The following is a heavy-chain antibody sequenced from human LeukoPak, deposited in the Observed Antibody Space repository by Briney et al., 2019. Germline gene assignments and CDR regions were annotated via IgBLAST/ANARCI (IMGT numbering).Heavy chain of an antibody. J-gene: IGHJ4*02. D-gene: IGHD6-19*01. Sequence: SETLSLTCTVSGGSISSGGYYWSWIRQHPGKGLEWIGYIYYSGSTYYNPSLKSRVTISVDTSKNQFSLRLNSVTAADTAIYYCASNKGQWLFSDWGQGTLVTVSS. V-gene: IGHV4-30-4*01. CDR3: ASNKGQWLFSD. CDR2: IYYSGST. CDR1: GGSISSGGYY.